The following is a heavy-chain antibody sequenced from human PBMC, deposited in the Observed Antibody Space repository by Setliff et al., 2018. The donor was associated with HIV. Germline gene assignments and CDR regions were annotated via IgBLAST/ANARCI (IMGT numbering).Heavy chain of an antibody. D-gene: IGHD5-12*01. J-gene: IGHJ4*02. CDR1: GGTFSSYA. CDR3: ARDNKVAPLDF. V-gene: IGHV1-18*01. Sequence: ASVKVSCKASGGTFSSYAISWVRQAPGQGLEWMGWISAYNGDTNYAQKLQGRVTMTTDTSTSTAYMELRSLRSDDTAVYYCARDNKVAPLDFWGQGTLVTVSS. CDR2: ISAYNGDT.